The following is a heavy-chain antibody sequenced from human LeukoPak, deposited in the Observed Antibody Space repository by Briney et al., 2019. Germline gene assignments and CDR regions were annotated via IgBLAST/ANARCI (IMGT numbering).Heavy chain of an antibody. V-gene: IGHV3-23*01. D-gene: IGHD2-2*01. Sequence: PGGSLRLSCATSGFTFSSCVMAWVRQAPGKGLEWVSSISGSGGSTYHADSVKGRFTISRDNSMNTLYLQMNSLRADDTAVYYCAKRECSSTHCYGFDYWGQGTLVTVSS. CDR2: ISGSGGST. CDR1: GFTFSSCV. J-gene: IGHJ4*02. CDR3: AKRECSSTHCYGFDY.